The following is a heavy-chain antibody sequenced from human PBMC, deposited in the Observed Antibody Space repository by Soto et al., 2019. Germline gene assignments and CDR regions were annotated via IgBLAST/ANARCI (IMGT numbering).Heavy chain of an antibody. D-gene: IGHD3-16*01. V-gene: IGHV5-51*01. J-gene: IGHJ4*02. Sequence: GESLKISCKGSGYSFTNYWIGWVRQMPGKGLEWMGIIYPGDSDTRYSSSFQGQVTISADKSIPTAYLQWSSLKASDTAMYYCGGGGSPNRFDYWGQGTLVTVSS. CDR3: GGGGSPNRFDY. CDR1: GYSFTNYW. CDR2: IYPGDSDT.